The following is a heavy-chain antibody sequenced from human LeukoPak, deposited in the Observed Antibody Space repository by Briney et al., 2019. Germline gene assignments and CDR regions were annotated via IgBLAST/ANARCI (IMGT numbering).Heavy chain of an antibody. V-gene: IGHV3-21*01. D-gene: IGHD3-22*01. J-gene: IGHJ4*02. CDR3: ARDRGITMIVVVRLGGGNILGYFDY. Sequence: GALRLSCAASGFTFSSYSMNWVRQAPGKGLEWVSSISSSSSYIYYADSVKGRFTISRENAKNSLYLQMNSLRAGDTAVYYCARDRGITMIVVVRLGGGNILGYFDYWGQGTLVTVSS. CDR1: GFTFSSYS. CDR2: ISSSSSYI.